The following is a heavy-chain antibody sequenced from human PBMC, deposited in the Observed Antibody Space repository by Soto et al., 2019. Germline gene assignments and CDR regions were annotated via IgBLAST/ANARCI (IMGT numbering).Heavy chain of an antibody. CDR1: GYSFTRYL. V-gene: IGHV5-51*01. Sequence: GESLNLSCKGSGYSFTRYLIGWVRQMPGKGLEWMGIIYPGDSDTRYSPSFQGQVTISADKSISTAYLQWSSLKASDTAMYYCARLQYSSGWYSAYFDPWGQGTLVTVSS. CDR2: IYPGDSDT. CDR3: ARLQYSSGWYSAYFDP. J-gene: IGHJ4*02. D-gene: IGHD6-19*01.